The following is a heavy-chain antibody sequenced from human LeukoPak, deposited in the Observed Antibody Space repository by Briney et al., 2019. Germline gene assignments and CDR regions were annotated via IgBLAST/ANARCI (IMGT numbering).Heavy chain of an antibody. D-gene: IGHD3-22*01. Sequence: SETLSLTCIVSGGSISSGGHPWSWIRRSPGKGLEWIVYIYDSGSTFYNPSLKSRVTISVDTSKNQFSLKLSSVTAADTAVYYCARGAYYYDSSGYSPFDYWGQGTLVTVSS. V-gene: IGHV4-30-2*06. CDR2: IYDSGST. CDR3: ARGAYYYDSSGYSPFDY. CDR1: GGSISSGGHP. J-gene: IGHJ4*02.